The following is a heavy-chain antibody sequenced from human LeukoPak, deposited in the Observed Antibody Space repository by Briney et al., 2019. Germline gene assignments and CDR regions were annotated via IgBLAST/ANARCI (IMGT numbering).Heavy chain of an antibody. CDR2: IYPGDSDT. J-gene: IGHJ4*02. D-gene: IGHD5-12*01. Sequence: GESLKISCKASGYNFIDYWIGWVRQMPGKGLEWMRIIYPGDSDTKYSPSFQGQVTISADKSISTAYLQWSSLKASDTAIYYCARGGYSGYAIDYWGQGTLVTVSS. CDR3: ARGGYSGYAIDY. CDR1: GYNFIDYW. V-gene: IGHV5-51*01.